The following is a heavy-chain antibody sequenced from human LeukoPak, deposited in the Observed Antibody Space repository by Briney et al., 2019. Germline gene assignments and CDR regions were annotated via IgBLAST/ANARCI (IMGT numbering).Heavy chain of an antibody. CDR1: GYSFTTYW. J-gene: IGHJ4*02. V-gene: IGHV5-51*01. CDR2: IYPGDSDT. CDR3: AREGGTTAYLDY. D-gene: IGHD4-17*01. Sequence: GESLKISCKSSGYSFTTYWIAWVRQMPGKGLEWMGIIYPGDSDTRYNPSFQGQVTISADKSNSTAYLQWSSLKASDTGIYYCAREGGTTAYLDYWGQGTLVTVSS.